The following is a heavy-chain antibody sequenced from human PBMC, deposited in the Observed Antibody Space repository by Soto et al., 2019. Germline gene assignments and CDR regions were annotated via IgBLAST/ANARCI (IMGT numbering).Heavy chain of an antibody. J-gene: IGHJ6*02. CDR3: ARWDCPNGACYNSYYYYYAMDV. Sequence: GGSLRLSCAASGLTFSNAWMNWVRQVPGKGLEWVGRIKTNADGGTTDYAAPVKGRFTISRDDSKNTLYLQMNSLKTEDTAVYYCARWDCPNGACYNSYYYYYAMDVWGQGTTVTVSS. V-gene: IGHV3-15*07. CDR1: GLTFSNAW. CDR2: IKTNADGGTT. D-gene: IGHD2-8*01.